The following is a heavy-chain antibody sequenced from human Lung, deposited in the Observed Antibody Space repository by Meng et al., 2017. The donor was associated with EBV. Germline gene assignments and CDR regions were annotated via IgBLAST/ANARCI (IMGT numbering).Heavy chain of an antibody. Sequence: VRRGQRGAEVKEPGASVTCPCQASGYTLTSYDINWVRQGPGQGLEWMGWMNPNRGTTGYAQKFQGRVTMTRNISKSTAYMDLSSLRSEDTAVYYCATGVADFEYWGQGTLVTVSS. D-gene: IGHD6-19*01. J-gene: IGHJ4*02. V-gene: IGHV1-8*01. CDR3: ATGVADFEY. CDR1: GYTLTSYD. CDR2: MNPNRGTT.